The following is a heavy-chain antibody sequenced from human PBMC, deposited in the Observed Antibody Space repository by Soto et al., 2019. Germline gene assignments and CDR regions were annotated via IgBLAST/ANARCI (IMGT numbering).Heavy chain of an antibody. CDR1: XGTXXXXX. Sequence: QVQLVQSGAEVKKPGSSVKVSCKASXGTXXXXXXXXXXXXXXXXXEWMGVIIPSVGTANYAQKFQGRVTXTEXXXXXXAXMXMXXXXXXXXXXXXCASLLRXXSGTGDYWGQGTLVTVSS. CDR2: IIPSVGTA. V-gene: IGHV1-69*12. J-gene: IGHJ4*02. D-gene: IGHD5-12*01. CDR3: ASLLRXXSGTGDY.